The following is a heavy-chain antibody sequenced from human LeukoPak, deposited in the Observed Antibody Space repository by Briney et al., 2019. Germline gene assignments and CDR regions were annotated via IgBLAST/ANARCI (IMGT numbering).Heavy chain of an antibody. CDR3: AREGFFGSGSYPPTGQDAFDI. V-gene: IGHV1-69*01. CDR2: IIPLFGTT. CDR1: GGTFSSST. D-gene: IGHD3-10*01. J-gene: IGHJ3*02. Sequence: SVKVSCKASGGTFSSSTISWVRQAPGQGLEWMGGIIPLFGTTNYAQTFQGRVTITADESTSTAYMELSSLRSEDTAVYYCAREGFFGSGSYPPTGQDAFDIWGQGTMVTVSS.